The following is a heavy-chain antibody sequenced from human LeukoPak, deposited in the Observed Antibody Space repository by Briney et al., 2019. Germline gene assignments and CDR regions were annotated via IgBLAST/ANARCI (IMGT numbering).Heavy chain of an antibody. CDR2: ISSSSSTI. V-gene: IGHV3-48*04. CDR3: ARVRGWNYYGSGSHDY. CDR1: GFTFSSYS. J-gene: IGHJ4*02. D-gene: IGHD3-10*01. Sequence: GGSLRLSCAASGFTFSSYSMNWVRQAPGKGLEWGSYISSSSSTIYYADSVKGRFTISRDNAKNSLYLQMNSLRAEDTAVYYCARVRGWNYYGSGSHDYWGQGTLVTVSS.